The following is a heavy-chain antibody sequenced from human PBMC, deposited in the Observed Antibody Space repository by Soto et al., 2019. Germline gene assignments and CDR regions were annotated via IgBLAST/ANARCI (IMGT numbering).Heavy chain of an antibody. CDR3: ARTPYSGFAPLEY. J-gene: IGHJ4*02. CDR1: GYAFVSHD. D-gene: IGHD5-12*01. Sequence: ASVKVSCKTSGYAFVSHDINWVRQASGQGPEWVGSMNPNSGGTAYAQKFQGRVTLTRNTSTGTAYMEVSSLRSEDTAVYYCARTPYSGFAPLEYWGQGTRVTVSS. CDR2: MNPNSGGT. V-gene: IGHV1-8*01.